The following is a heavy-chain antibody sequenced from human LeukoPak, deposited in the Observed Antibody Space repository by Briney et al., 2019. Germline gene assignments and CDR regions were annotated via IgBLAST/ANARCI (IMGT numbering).Heavy chain of an antibody. CDR2: IDGTGGTT. J-gene: IGHJ2*01. CDR3: SKGGRGEAAAGTNWYFDL. D-gene: IGHD6-13*01. CDR1: GFTFSDYA. V-gene: IGHV3-23*01. Sequence: GGSLRLSCAASGFTFSDYAMNWVRQAPGKGLEWVSSIDGTGGTTYYADAVKGRFTISRDNSKNTVCLQMNSLRDDDTAKYCCSKGGRGEAAAGTNWYFDLWGRGALVTVSS.